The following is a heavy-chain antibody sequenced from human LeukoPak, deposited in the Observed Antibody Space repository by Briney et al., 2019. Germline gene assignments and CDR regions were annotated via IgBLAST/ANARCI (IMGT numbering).Heavy chain of an antibody. V-gene: IGHV3-48*03. J-gene: IGHJ4*02. CDR3: ARWGARDSSSCQGDY. CDR1: GFTFSSYE. D-gene: IGHD6-13*01. CDR2: ISSSGSTI. Sequence: GGSLRLSCAASGFTFSSYEMNWVRQAPGKGLEWVSYISSSGSTIYYADSVKGRFTISRDNPKNSLYLQMNSLRAEDTAVYYCARWGARDSSSCQGDYWGQGTLVTVSS.